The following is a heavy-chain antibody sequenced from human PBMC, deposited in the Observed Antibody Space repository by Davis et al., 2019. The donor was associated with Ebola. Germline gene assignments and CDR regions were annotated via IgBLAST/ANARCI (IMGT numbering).Heavy chain of an antibody. J-gene: IGHJ5*02. CDR3: ARVRSYTWFDP. CDR2: IYYSGST. V-gene: IGHV4-39*07. D-gene: IGHD1-26*01. Sequence: SETLSLTCTVSGGSISSSSYYWGWIRQPPGKGLEWIGSIYYSGSTYYNPSLKSRVTISVDTSKNQFSLKMSSVTAADTAVYYWARVRSYTWFDPWGQGTLVTVSS. CDR1: GGSISSSSYY.